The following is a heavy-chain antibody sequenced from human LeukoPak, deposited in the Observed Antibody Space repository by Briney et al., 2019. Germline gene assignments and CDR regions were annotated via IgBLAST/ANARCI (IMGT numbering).Heavy chain of an antibody. CDR3: AKDWAVTPRRGDAFDI. J-gene: IGHJ3*02. V-gene: IGHV3-43*02. D-gene: IGHD4-17*01. CDR1: GFTFDDYA. CDR2: ISGDGSAT. Sequence: GGSLRLSCAASGFTFDDYAMHWVRQAPGKGLEWVSLISGDGSATYYADSVKGRFTISRDNSKNSLYVQMNSLRTEDTALYYCAKDWAVTPRRGDAFDIWGQGTMVTVSS.